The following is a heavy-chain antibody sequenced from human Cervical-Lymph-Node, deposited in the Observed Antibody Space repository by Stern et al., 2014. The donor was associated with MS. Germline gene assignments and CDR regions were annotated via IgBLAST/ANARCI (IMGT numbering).Heavy chain of an antibody. J-gene: IGHJ4*02. V-gene: IGHV1-46*01. CDR2: INPSGDSA. Sequence: QVQLMQSGAEVKKPGASVKVSCKASGYTFTSHYMHWVRQAPGQVLEWVGIINPSGDSASYAQKFQGRVTMTRDTSTSTVYMELSSLRSEDTAVYYCASGTGSKRPTGNYWGQGTLVTVSS. D-gene: IGHD3/OR15-3a*01. CDR3: ASGTGSKRPTGNY. CDR1: GYTFTSHY.